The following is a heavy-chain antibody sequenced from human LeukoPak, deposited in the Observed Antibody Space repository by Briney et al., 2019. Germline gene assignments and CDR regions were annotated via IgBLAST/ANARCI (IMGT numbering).Heavy chain of an antibody. D-gene: IGHD1-26*01. CDR1: GYTFTGYY. CDR2: INPKSGGT. V-gene: IGHV1-2*02. CDR3: ARDRGWEHLRAENWFDP. J-gene: IGHJ5*01. Sequence: ASVKVSCKASGYTFTGYYIHWVRQATGQGLAWMGWINPKSGGTKFAQKFQGRVTMTTDTSITTSYMELSGLTSDDTAIYYCARDRGWEHLRAENWFDPWGQGTLVTVS.